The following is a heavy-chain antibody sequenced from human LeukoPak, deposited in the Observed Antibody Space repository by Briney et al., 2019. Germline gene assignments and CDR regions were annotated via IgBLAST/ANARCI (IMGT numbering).Heavy chain of an antibody. CDR2: INPNSGGT. CDR1: GYTFTGYY. Sequence: ASVKVSCKASGYTFTGYYMHWVRQAPGQGLEWMGWINPNSGGTNYAQKFQGRVTMTRDTSISTAHMELSRLRSDDTAVYYCARNVVVVPAAKYFGYWGQGTLVTVSS. V-gene: IGHV1-2*02. J-gene: IGHJ4*02. CDR3: ARNVVVVPAAKYFGY. D-gene: IGHD2-2*01.